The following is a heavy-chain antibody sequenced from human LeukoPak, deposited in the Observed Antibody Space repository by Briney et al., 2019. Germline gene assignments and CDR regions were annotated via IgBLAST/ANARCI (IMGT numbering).Heavy chain of an antibody. Sequence: ASVKVSCKASGYTFTSYGISWVRQAPGQGLEWMGWISAYNGNTNYAQKFQGRVTMTRDTSISTACMELSRLRSDDTAVYYCARRSLEMATITDWGQGTLVTVSS. D-gene: IGHD5-24*01. CDR1: GYTFTSYG. CDR3: ARRSLEMATITD. CDR2: ISAYNGNT. V-gene: IGHV1-18*01. J-gene: IGHJ4*02.